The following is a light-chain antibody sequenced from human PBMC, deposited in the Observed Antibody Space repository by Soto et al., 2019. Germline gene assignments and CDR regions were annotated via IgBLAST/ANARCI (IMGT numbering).Light chain of an antibody. CDR2: AAS. V-gene: IGKV1-12*01. Sequence: DIQMTQSPSSVSASVGDRVTITCRASQGISNWLAWYQQKPGKAPKLLIYAASSLQSGVPSRFSGSGSGTHFTLTISSLQPEDFAPSSCQQGNSFPVTFGQGTRLEIK. J-gene: IGKJ5*01. CDR3: QQGNSFPVT. CDR1: QGISNW.